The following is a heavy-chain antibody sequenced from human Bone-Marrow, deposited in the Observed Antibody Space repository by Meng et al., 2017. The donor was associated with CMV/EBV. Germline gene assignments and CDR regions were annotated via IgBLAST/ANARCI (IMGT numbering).Heavy chain of an antibody. D-gene: IGHD3-16*01. CDR3: AKDLGVGWVSVTPDY. CDR2: IRYEGTTT. J-gene: IGHJ4*01. CDR1: GFTFSTHG. V-gene: IGHV3-30*02. Sequence: GGSLRLSCAVSGFTFSTHGMYWVRQAPGKGLDWVAFIRYEGTTTYYADSVKGRFTISRDNSNNTLYLQMNRLQPEDTAVYYCAKDLGVGWVSVTPDYWGHGSRVTVYS.